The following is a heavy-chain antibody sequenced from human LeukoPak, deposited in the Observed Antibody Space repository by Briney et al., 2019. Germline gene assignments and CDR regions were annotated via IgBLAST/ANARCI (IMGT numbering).Heavy chain of an antibody. J-gene: IGHJ5*02. CDR2: MNPNSGNT. D-gene: IGHD1-26*01. CDR3: AREKHYSGRTRWFDP. CDR1: GYTFTSYD. Sequence: ASVMVSCKASGYTFTSYDINWVRQATGQGLEWMGWMNPNSGNTGYAQKFQGRVTMTRNTSISTAYMELSSLRSEDTAVYYCAREKHYSGRTRWFDPWGQGTLVTVSS. V-gene: IGHV1-8*01.